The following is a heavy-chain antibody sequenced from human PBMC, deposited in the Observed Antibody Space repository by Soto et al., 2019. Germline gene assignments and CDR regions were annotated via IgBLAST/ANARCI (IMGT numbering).Heavy chain of an antibody. J-gene: IGHJ4*02. CDR2: IWYDGSNK. CDR3: TKHLSNGSPDY. D-gene: IGHD2-8*01. CDR1: GFTFSSYG. V-gene: IGHV3-33*06. Sequence: GGSLRLSCAASGFTFSSYGMHWVRQAPGKGLEWVAVIWYDGSNKYYADSVKGRFTISRDNAKNTLYLQMNSLRAEDTAVFYCTKHLSNGSPDYWGQGTLVTVSS.